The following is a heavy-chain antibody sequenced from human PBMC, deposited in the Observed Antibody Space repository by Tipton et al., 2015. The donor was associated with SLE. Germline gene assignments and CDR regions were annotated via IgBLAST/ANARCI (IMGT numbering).Heavy chain of an antibody. J-gene: IGHJ4*02. D-gene: IGHD3-10*01. Sequence: SLRLSCAASGFTFSSYAMHWVRQAPGKGLEWVAVISYDGSNKYYADSVKGRFTISRDNSKNTLYLQMNSLRVEDTAVYYCARDSKWELFHYFDSWGQGTLVTVSS. CDR2: ISYDGSNK. V-gene: IGHV3-30*04. CDR1: GFTFSSYA. CDR3: ARDSKWELFHYFDS.